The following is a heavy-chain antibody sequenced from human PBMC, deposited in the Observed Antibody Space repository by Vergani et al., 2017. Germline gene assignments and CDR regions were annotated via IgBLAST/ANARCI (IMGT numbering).Heavy chain of an antibody. V-gene: IGHV3-30*02. CDR2: IQFDGSTQ. CDR1: GFTLSNYD. CDR3: AKHFRGWGIDY. J-gene: IGHJ4*02. Sequence: QVQLVESGGGVVQRGGSLRLSCATSGFTLSNYDMQWIRQGPGKGLEFVAFIQFDGSTQYYADSVKGRFTLSRDFPKTTLYLQMNSLRTDDTATYYCAKHFRGWGIDYWGQGTQVIVSS. D-gene: IGHD3-16*01.